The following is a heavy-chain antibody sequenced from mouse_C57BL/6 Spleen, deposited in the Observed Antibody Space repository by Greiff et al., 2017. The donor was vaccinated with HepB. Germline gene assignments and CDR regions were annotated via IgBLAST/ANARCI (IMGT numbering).Heavy chain of an antibody. V-gene: IGHV1-72*01. J-gene: IGHJ3*01. CDR1: GYTFTSYW. CDR3: ARTQLTGTAWFAY. D-gene: IGHD4-1*01. CDR2: IEANSGGT. Sequence: QVQLQQPGAELVKPGASVKLSCKASGYTFTSYWMHWVKQRPGRGLEGIGRIEANSGGTKYNEKFKSKATLTVDKPSSTAYMQLSSLTSEDSAVYYCARTQLTGTAWFAYWGQGTLVTVSA.